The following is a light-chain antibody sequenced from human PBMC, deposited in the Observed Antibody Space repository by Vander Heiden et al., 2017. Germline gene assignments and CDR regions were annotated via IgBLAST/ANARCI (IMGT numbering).Light chain of an antibody. V-gene: IGKV3-11*01. Sequence: ELVLTQSPATLSLSPGERATLSCRASQSVSSYLAWYQQKPGQAPRLLIYDASNRATGIPARFSGSGSGTDFTLTISSLEPEDFAVYYCQQRSNWPPGAFGGGTKVXIK. CDR3: QQRSNWPPGA. J-gene: IGKJ4*01. CDR2: DAS. CDR1: QSVSSY.